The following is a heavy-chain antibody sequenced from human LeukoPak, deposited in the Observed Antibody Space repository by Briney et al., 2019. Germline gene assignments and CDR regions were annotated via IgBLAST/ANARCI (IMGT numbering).Heavy chain of an antibody. V-gene: IGHV1-2*04. CDR2: INPNSGGT. Sequence: ASVKVSCKASGYTFTGYYMHWVRQAPGQGLEWMGWINPNSGGTNYAQKFQGWVTMTRDTSISTAYMELSRLRSDDTAVYFCTIDEWELPGYWGQGTRVTVAT. J-gene: IGHJ4*02. D-gene: IGHD1-26*01. CDR3: TIDEWELPGY. CDR1: GYTFTGYY.